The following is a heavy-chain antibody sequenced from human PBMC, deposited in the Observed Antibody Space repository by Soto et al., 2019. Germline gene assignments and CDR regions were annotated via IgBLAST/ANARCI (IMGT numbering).Heavy chain of an antibody. Sequence: PGGSLRLSCAASGFTFSNAWMSWVRQAPGKGLEWVGRIKSKTDGETTDYAAPVKGRFTISRDDSKNTLYLQMNSLRTEDTAVYYCTTAFTFGGVIDWYFDLWGRGTLVTVSS. J-gene: IGHJ2*01. D-gene: IGHD3-16*02. CDR1: GFTFSNAW. CDR2: IKSKTDGETT. CDR3: TTAFTFGGVIDWYFDL. V-gene: IGHV3-15*01.